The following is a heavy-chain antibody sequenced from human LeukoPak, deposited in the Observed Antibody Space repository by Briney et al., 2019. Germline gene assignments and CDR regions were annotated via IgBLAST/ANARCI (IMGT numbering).Heavy chain of an antibody. V-gene: IGHV4-4*07. CDR2: IYTSGST. Sequence: SETLSLTCTVSGGSISYFYWSWIRQPAGKGLEWIGRIYTSGSTNYNPSLKSRVTISVDTSKNQFSLKLSSVTAADTAVYYCAREARRGNWFDPWGQGTLVTVSS. CDR1: GGSISYFY. D-gene: IGHD5-12*01. CDR3: AREARRGNWFDP. J-gene: IGHJ5*02.